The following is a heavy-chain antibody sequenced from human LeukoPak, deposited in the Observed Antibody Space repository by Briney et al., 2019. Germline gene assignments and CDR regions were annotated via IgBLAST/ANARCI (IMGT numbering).Heavy chain of an antibody. J-gene: IGHJ2*01. Sequence: GGSLRLSCAASGFTFDDYAMHWVRQAPGKGLEWVSGISWNSGSIGYADSVKGRFTISRDNAKNSLYLQMNSLRVDDTAVYHCARVSAAGTGFLDLWGRGTLVLVSA. CDR3: ARVSAAGTGFLDL. V-gene: IGHV3-9*01. D-gene: IGHD6-13*01. CDR2: ISWNSGSI. CDR1: GFTFDDYA.